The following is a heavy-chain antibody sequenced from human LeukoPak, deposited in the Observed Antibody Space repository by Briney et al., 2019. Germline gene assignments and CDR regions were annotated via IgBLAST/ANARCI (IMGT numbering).Heavy chain of an antibody. V-gene: IGHV4-59*01. CDR2: IYYSGST. D-gene: IGHD3-10*01. CDR1: GGSISSYY. Sequence: TTSETLSLXCTVSGGSISSYYWSWIRQPPGKGLEWIGYIYYSGSTNYNPSPKSRVTISVDTSKNQFSLKLSSVTAADTAVYYCARSMVRGVIRYDYWGQGTLVTVSS. J-gene: IGHJ4*02. CDR3: ARSMVRGVIRYDY.